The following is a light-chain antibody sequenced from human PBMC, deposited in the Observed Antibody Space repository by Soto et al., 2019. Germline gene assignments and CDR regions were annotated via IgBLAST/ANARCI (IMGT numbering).Light chain of an antibody. CDR3: QQRSDWPPGYT. V-gene: IGKV3-11*01. Sequence: EVVLTQSPATLSLSPGETATLSCRASQSVGSYLAWYQQKPGQAPRLLIYDTSNKATGIPAGFSGSGSGTDFTLTISSLEPEDFAIYYCQQRSDWPPGYTFGQGTKLEIK. CDR2: DTS. CDR1: QSVGSY. J-gene: IGKJ2*01.